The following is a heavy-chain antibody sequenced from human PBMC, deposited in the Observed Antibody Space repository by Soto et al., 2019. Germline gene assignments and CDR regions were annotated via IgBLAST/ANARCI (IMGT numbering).Heavy chain of an antibody. J-gene: IGHJ2*01. V-gene: IGHV4-34*01. Sequence: PSETLSLTCAVYGGSFSGYYWSWIRQPPGKGLEWIGEINHSGSTNYNPSLKSRVTISVDTSKNQFSLKLSSVTAADTAVYYCARERRIAARPSYWYFDLWGRGTLVTVSS. D-gene: IGHD6-6*01. CDR2: INHSGST. CDR1: GGSFSGYY. CDR3: ARERRIAARPSYWYFDL.